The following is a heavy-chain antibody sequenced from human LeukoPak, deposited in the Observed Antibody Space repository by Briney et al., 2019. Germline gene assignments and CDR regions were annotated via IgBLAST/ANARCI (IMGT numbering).Heavy chain of an antibody. CDR2: ISAGGDTT. V-gene: IGHV3-23*01. Sequence: GGSLRLSCAASGFTFSNYAMNWVRQAPGRGLECVSTISAGGDTTYYADSVKGRFTISRDNSKNTLYLQMNSLRAEDTAVYYCAKDWSYWGQGTLVTVSS. J-gene: IGHJ4*02. CDR1: GFTFSNYA. D-gene: IGHD3-3*01. CDR3: AKDWSY.